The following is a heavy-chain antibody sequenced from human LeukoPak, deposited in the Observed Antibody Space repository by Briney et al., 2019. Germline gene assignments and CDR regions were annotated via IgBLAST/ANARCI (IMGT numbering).Heavy chain of an antibody. V-gene: IGHV4-59*01. CDR1: GGTLTSYY. Sequence: SETLSLTCSVSGGTLTSYYWGWIRQPPGKGLEWIGYIYYGGITNYNPSLKSRVTISRDTSKNQSSLKLNSVTAADTAVYYCARYASGTYYSPFDIWGQGTLVPASS. CDR3: ARYASGTYYSPFDI. D-gene: IGHD3-10*01. J-gene: IGHJ4*02. CDR2: IYYGGIT.